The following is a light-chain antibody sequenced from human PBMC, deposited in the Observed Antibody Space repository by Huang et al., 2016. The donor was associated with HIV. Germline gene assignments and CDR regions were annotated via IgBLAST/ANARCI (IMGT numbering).Light chain of an antibody. CDR1: QSLLHSDGNNY. Sequence: DVVMTQSPLSLPVTPGEPASISCRSSQSLLHSDGNNYFDWYLQKPGRSPQLLSYLGSNRAPGFPERFSGSGSCTDFTLKISSVEAEDVGVYYCMQGLRTPRTFGQGTRLEIK. V-gene: IGKV2-28*01. CDR3: MQGLRTPRT. CDR2: LGS. J-gene: IGKJ2*01.